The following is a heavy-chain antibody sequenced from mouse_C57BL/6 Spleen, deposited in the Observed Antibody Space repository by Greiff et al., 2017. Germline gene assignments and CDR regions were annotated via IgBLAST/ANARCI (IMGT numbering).Heavy chain of an antibody. Sequence: QVQLKQSGAELVRPGASVTLSCKASGYTFTDYEMHWVKQTPVHGLEWIGAIAPETGGTAYNQKFKGKAILTADKSSSTAYMELRSLTSEDSAVYYCTRKLGHWAWFAYWGQGTLVTVSA. CDR2: IAPETGGT. CDR3: TRKLGHWAWFAY. D-gene: IGHD4-1*01. CDR1: GYTFTDYE. J-gene: IGHJ3*01. V-gene: IGHV1-15*01.